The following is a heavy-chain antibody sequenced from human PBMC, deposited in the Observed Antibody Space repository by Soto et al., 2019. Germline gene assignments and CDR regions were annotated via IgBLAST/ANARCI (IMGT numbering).Heavy chain of an antibody. D-gene: IGHD6-19*01. CDR3: AHSVVAGLGYYFDY. CDR2: IYWDDDK. CDR1: GFSLSSTRVA. Sequence: QITLKESGPTLVKPTQTLTLTCTFSGFSLSSTRVAVGWIRQPPGKALEWLALIYWDDDKRYSPFLKSRLTIPKHTSKNQVCRTMTNIYPVDTATYYCAHSVVAGLGYYFDYWGQGTLVTVSS. V-gene: IGHV2-5*02. J-gene: IGHJ4*02.